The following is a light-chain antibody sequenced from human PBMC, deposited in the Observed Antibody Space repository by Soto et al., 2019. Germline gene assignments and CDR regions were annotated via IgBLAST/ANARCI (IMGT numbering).Light chain of an antibody. Sequence: EIVLTQSAATLSLSPGERATLSCRASQSVSSYLAWYQQKPGQAPRLLIYDASNRATGIPARFSGSGSGTDFTLTISSLEPEDFAVDYCQQRSNWPSFGQGTKVDIK. J-gene: IGKJ1*01. CDR2: DAS. CDR1: QSVSSY. V-gene: IGKV3-11*01. CDR3: QQRSNWPS.